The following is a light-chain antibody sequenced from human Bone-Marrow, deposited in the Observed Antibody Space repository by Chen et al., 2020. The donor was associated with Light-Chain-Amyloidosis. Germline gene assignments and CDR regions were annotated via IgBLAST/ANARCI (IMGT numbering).Light chain of an antibody. V-gene: IGLV2-14*01. CDR3: SSFTSSSSYF. Sequence: QSALTQPASVSGSPGQSITISCTGTSGDVGTYNYVSWYQQHPGKAPKVMIYAVRNRPSGVSNRFSGSKSGNTASLTISVLQAEDEADYSCSSFTSSSSYFFGPGSKVPVL. CDR2: AVR. J-gene: IGLJ1*01. CDR1: SGDVGTYNY.